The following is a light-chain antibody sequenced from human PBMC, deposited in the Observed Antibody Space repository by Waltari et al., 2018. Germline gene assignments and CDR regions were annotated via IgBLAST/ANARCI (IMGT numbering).Light chain of an antibody. CDR2: WAS. J-gene: IGKJ3*01. CDR1: QSVLYSSNNRYY. CDR3: QQYGSSPT. Sequence: DIVMTQSPDSLAVSLGERATINCKSSQSVLYSSNNRYYLAWYQQKPGQPPKLLIYWASTRESGVPDRFSGSGSGTDFTLTISSLQAEDFAVYYCQQYGSSPTFGPGTKVDIK. V-gene: IGKV4-1*01.